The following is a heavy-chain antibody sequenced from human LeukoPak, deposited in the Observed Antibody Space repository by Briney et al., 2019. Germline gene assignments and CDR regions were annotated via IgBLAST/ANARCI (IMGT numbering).Heavy chain of an antibody. V-gene: IGHV3-23*01. D-gene: IGHD6-13*01. J-gene: IGHJ4*02. CDR2: ISSGGGST. CDR1: VFTFSSYA. Sequence: GGSLRLSCAASVFTFSSYAMTWVRQAPGKGLEWVSAISSGGGSTYYADSVKGRFTISRDNSKNTLYLQMNSLRAEDTAVYSCAKDLKYSSSPLDYWGQGTLVTVSS. CDR3: AKDLKYSSSPLDY.